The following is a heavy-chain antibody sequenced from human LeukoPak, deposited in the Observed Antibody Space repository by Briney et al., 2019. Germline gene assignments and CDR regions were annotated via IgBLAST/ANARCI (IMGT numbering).Heavy chain of an antibody. CDR3: AKDGFDYYDSSGYYYFNY. CDR1: GYTFSKGW. J-gene: IGHJ4*02. Sequence: GGSLRLSCAASGYTFSKGWMSWVRQAPGKGLQWVSAISGGGVAIYYADSVKGRFTISRDNSKNTLYLQMNSLRAEDTAVYYCAKDGFDYYDSSGYYYFNYWGQGTLVTVSS. V-gene: IGHV3-23*01. D-gene: IGHD3-22*01. CDR2: ISGGGVAI.